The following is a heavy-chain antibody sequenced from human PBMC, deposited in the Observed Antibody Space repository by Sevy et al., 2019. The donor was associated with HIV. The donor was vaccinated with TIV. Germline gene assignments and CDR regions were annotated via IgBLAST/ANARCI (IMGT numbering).Heavy chain of an antibody. CDR3: SRRAFNDY. CDR2: INPKTGKT. J-gene: IGHJ4*02. CDR1: GYTFTSYE. V-gene: IGHV1-8*01. Sequence: ASVKVSCETSGYTFTSYEINWVRLVSGQGLEYMGWINPKTGKTGYVQKFQGRFTMTVDTSKTTAYMELSNLKPDDTAMYYCSRRAFNDYWGQGTLVTVSS.